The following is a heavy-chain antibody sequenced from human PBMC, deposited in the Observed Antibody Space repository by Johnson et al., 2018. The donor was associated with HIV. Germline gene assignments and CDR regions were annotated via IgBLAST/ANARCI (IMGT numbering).Heavy chain of an antibody. CDR1: GFTFDDYG. CDR2: INWNGGST. CDR3: ARATVESAFDI. J-gene: IGHJ3*02. D-gene: IGHD4-23*01. Sequence: MLLVESGGGLVQPGGSRRLSCAASGFTFDDYGMSWVRQAPGKGLEWVSGINWNGGSTGYADSVKGRFTISRDNSKNTLYLQMNSLRAEDTAVYYCARATVESAFDIWGQGTMVTVSS. V-gene: IGHV3-20*04.